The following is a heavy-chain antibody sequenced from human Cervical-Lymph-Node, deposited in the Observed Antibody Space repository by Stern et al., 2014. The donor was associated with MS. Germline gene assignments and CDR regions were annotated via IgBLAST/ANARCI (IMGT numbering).Heavy chain of an antibody. CDR1: GYTFTSYA. CDR3: ASALIVATTKYYYGMDV. CDR2: INAGNGNT. J-gene: IGHJ6*02. V-gene: IGHV1-3*01. D-gene: IGHD5-12*01. Sequence: QVQLMQSGAEVKKPGASVKVSCKASGYTFTSYAMHWVRQAPGQRLEWMGWINAGNGNTKYSQKFQGRVTITRDTSASTAYMELSSLRSEDTAVYYCASALIVATTKYYYGMDVWGQGTTVTVSS.